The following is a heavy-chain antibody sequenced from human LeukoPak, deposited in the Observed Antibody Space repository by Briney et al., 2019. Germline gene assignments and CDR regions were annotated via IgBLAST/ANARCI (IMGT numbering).Heavy chain of an antibody. CDR1: GGSISSYY. J-gene: IGHJ6*03. D-gene: IGHD1-7*01. Sequence: SETLSLTCTVSGGSISSYYWSWIRQPAGKGLEWIGRIYITGSTNYDPSLESRVTISVDKSKNQFSLKLTSVTAADTAVYYCARDAGTGTTGNYYYYMDVWGKGTTVTVSS. CDR2: IYITGST. V-gene: IGHV4-4*07. CDR3: ARDAGTGTTGNYYYYMDV.